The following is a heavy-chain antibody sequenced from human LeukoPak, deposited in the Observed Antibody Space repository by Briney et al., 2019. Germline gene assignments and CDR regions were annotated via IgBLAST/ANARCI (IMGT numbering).Heavy chain of an antibody. V-gene: IGHV4-61*01. J-gene: IGHJ4*02. Sequence: SETLSLTCTVSGDSVSSGSYYWSWIRQPPGKGLEWIGYIYYSGSTNYNPSLKSRVTISVDTSKNQFSLKLSSVTAADTAVYYCARDLLWWGQGTLVTVSS. D-gene: IGHD3-10*01. CDR2: IYYSGST. CDR1: GDSVSSGSYY. CDR3: ARDLLW.